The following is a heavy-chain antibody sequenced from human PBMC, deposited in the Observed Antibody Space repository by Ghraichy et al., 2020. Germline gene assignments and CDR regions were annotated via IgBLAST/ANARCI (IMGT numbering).Heavy chain of an antibody. D-gene: IGHD4-17*01. V-gene: IGHV4-34*01. J-gene: IGHJ4*02. CDR1: GGSFSDYY. Sequence: SETLSLTCAVYGGSFSDYYWTWIRQSPGKGLEWIGDINRSERTFYNPSLKSRVIISLDISKNQFSLKLSSVTAADTAVYYCARRRRSSTSVTTRFFDSWGKGDLVTVSS. CDR3: ARRRRSSTSVTTRFFDS. CDR2: INRSERT.